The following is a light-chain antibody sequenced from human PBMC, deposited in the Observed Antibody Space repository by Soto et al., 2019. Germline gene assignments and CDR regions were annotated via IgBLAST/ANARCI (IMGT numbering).Light chain of an antibody. Sequence: QSVLAQPASVSGSPGQSITISCTGSTSDVGAYNYVSWCKHHPGQAPQLMIYEVSNRPSGVSNRFSGSKSGNTASLTISGLQAEDEGDYYCSSKTSSSSPFGFGTGTKVTVL. CDR1: TSDVGAYNY. CDR3: SSKTSSSSPFG. CDR2: EVS. V-gene: IGLV2-14*01. J-gene: IGLJ1*01.